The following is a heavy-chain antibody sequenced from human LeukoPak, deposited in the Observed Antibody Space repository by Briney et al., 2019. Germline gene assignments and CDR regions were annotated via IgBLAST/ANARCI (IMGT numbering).Heavy chain of an antibody. J-gene: IGHJ4*02. D-gene: IGHD4/OR15-4a*01. CDR1: GDSINNYY. Sequence: PSETLSLTCTVSGDSINNYYWNWIRQPAGKGLEWIGRIYTSGSTNYNPSLKSRITMSLDTSKNQFSLKLNSVTAADTAVYYCARHGATYAGYDYWGQGTLVTVSS. V-gene: IGHV4-4*07. CDR3: ARHGATYAGYDY. CDR2: IYTSGST.